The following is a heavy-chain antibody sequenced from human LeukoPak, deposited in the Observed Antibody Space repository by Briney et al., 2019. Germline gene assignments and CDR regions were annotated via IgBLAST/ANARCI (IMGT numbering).Heavy chain of an antibody. V-gene: IGHV4-34*01. Sequence: SETLSLTCAVYGGSFSGYYWSWIRQPPGEGLEWIGEINHSGSTNYNPSLKSRVTISVDTSKNQFSLKLSSVTAADTAVYYCARHSYCSSTSCYRYCYYMDVWGKGTTVTVSS. J-gene: IGHJ6*03. CDR2: INHSGST. CDR3: ARHSYCSSTSCYRYCYYMDV. D-gene: IGHD2-2*01. CDR1: GGSFSGYY.